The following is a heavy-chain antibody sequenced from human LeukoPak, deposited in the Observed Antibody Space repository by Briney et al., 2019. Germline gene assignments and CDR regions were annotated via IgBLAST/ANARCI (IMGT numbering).Heavy chain of an antibody. CDR3: ARDFGYCSSTSCPTPNDY. V-gene: IGHV3-21*01. Sequence: GGSLRLSFAASGFTFSSYSMNWVRQAPGKGLERVSSISSSSSYIYYADSVKGRFTTSRDNAKNSLYLQMNSLRAEDTAVYYCARDFGYCSSTSCPTPNDYWGQGTLVTVSS. D-gene: IGHD2-2*01. J-gene: IGHJ4*02. CDR2: ISSSSSYI. CDR1: GFTFSSYS.